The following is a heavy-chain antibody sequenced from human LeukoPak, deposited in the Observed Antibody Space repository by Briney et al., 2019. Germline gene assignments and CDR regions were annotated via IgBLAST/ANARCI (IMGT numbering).Heavy chain of an antibody. J-gene: IGHJ4*02. V-gene: IGHV3-7*01. CDR1: GFTFGNYW. Sequence: PGGSLRLSCAASGFTFGNYWMSWVRQAPGKGLEWVAIIKQDGTETYYVDSVEGRFTISRDNAKNSLFLQMNSLRAEDTAVYYCASAEDWGQGTLVTVSS. CDR3: ASAED. CDR2: IKQDGTET. D-gene: IGHD2-15*01.